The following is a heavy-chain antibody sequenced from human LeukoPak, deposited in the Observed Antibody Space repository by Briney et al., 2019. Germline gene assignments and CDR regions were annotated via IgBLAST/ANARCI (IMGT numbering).Heavy chain of an antibody. CDR3: ARGRLAVAVWVNYYGMDV. Sequence: SETLSLTCTVSGGSISSSSYYWGWIRQPPGKGLEWIGSIYYSGSTYYNPSLKSRVTISVDTSKNQFSLKLSSVTAADTAVYYCARGRLAVAVWVNYYGMDVWGQGTTVTVSS. J-gene: IGHJ6*02. D-gene: IGHD6-19*01. CDR1: GGSISSSSYY. CDR2: IYYSGST. V-gene: IGHV4-39*01.